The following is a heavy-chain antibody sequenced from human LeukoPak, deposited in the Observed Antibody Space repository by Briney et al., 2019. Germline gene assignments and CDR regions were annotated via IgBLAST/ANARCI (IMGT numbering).Heavy chain of an antibody. V-gene: IGHV3-66*01. Sequence: GGSLRLSCAASEFSVGSNYMTWVRQAPGKGLEWVSLIYSGGSTYYADSVKGRFTISRDNSKNTLYLQMNSLRTEDTAVYYCAKDRKGGSYHFDYWGQGTLVTVSS. CDR2: IYSGGST. D-gene: IGHD1-26*01. CDR1: EFSVGSNY. J-gene: IGHJ4*02. CDR3: AKDRKGGSYHFDY.